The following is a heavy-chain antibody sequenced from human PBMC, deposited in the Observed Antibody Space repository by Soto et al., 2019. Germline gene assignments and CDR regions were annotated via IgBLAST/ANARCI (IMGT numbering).Heavy chain of an antibody. J-gene: IGHJ6*02. V-gene: IGHV4-39*01. CDR2: IYYSGST. Sequence: SETLSLTCTVSGGSISSSSYYWGWIRQPPGKGLEWIGSIYYSGSTYYNPSLKSRVTISVGTSKNQFSLKLSSVTAADTAVYYCARHEGTAMPYYYYGMDVWGQGTTVTVSS. CDR3: ARHEGTAMPYYYYGMDV. D-gene: IGHD5-18*01. CDR1: GGSISSSSYY.